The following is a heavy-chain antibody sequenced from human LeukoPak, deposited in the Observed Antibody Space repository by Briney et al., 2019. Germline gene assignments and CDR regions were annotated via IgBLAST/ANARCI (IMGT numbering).Heavy chain of an antibody. CDR2: ISWNSGSI. J-gene: IGHJ4*02. V-gene: IGHV3-9*03. Sequence: GGSLRLSCAASGFTFDDYAMHWVRQAPGKGLEWVSGISWNSGSIGYADSVKGRFTISRDNAKNSLYLQMNSLRAEDMALYYCARDEWELPFDWGQGTLVTVSS. CDR1: GFTFDDYA. D-gene: IGHD1-26*01. CDR3: ARDEWELPFD.